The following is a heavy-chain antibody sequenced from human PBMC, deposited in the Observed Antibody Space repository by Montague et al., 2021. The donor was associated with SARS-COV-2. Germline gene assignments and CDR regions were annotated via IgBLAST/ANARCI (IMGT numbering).Heavy chain of an antibody. CDR2: IDCDDDK. CDR3: ARSYGTTVVTRAFDY. Sequence: PALVKPTQTLTLTCTFSGFSLSTSGMCVSWIRQPPGKALEWLTLIDCDDDKYYSTSLKTRLTISKDTSKNQVVLTMTNMDPVDTATYYCARSYGTTVVTRAFDYWGQRTLVTVSS. CDR1: GFSLSTSGMC. V-gene: IGHV2-70*01. J-gene: IGHJ4*02. D-gene: IGHD4-23*01.